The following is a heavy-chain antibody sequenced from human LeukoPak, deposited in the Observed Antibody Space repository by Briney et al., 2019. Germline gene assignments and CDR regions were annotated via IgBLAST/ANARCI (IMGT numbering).Heavy chain of an antibody. CDR2: IRYDGTNK. D-gene: IGHD6-13*01. V-gene: IGHV3-30*02. CDR1: GFTFSNYG. J-gene: IGHJ4*02. CDR3: AKDMGRRSIAVDGPKYRSAWYLDY. Sequence: GGSLRLSCAASGFTFSNYGMHWVRQAPGKGLEWVAFIRYDGTNKYYADSVKGRFTISRDNSKNTLYLQMNSLRAEDTAMYYCAKDMGRRSIAVDGPKYRSAWYLDYWGQGTLVTVSS.